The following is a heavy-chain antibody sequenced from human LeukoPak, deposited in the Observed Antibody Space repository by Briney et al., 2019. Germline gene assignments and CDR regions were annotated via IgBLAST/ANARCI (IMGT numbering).Heavy chain of an antibody. V-gene: IGHV4-34*01. D-gene: IGHD3-9*01. CDR1: GXSFSGYY. J-gene: IGHJ4*02. CDR3: ARGRGLTGSYYFDY. CDR2: INHSGST. Sequence: SETLSLTCAVYGXSFSGYYWSWIRQPPGKGLEWIGEINHSGSTNYNPSLKSRVTISVDTSKNQFSLKLSSVTAADTAVYYSARGRGLTGSYYFDYWGQGTLVTVSS.